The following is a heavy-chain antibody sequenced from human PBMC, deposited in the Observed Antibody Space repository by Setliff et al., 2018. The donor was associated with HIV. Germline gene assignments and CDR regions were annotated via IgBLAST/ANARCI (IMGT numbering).Heavy chain of an antibody. D-gene: IGHD5-12*01. Sequence: PSETLSLTCAVYGGSFSEYYWSWIRQSPGKGLEWIGEINHSGSTHYNPPLRSRATISVDTSKNQSSLRLNSVTAADTAVYYCARGATLLPGYSDRWEYFYMDVWGKGTTVTV. V-gene: IGHV4-34*01. J-gene: IGHJ6*03. CDR2: INHSGST. CDR1: GGSFSEYY. CDR3: ARGATLLPGYSDRWEYFYMDV.